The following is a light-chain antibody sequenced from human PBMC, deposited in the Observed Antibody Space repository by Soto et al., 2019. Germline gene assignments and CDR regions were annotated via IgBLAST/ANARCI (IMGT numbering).Light chain of an antibody. CDR2: DVS. CDR1: SSDVGGYEF. CDR3: CSYAGADACG. J-gene: IGLJ1*01. V-gene: IGLV2-11*01. Sequence: QSVLTQPRSVSGSPGQSVTVSCTGTSSDVGGYEFVSWYQQHPGKAPKLMIYDVSKRPSGVPDRFSGSKSANTASLPISGPQTWGVAVHFHCSYAGADACGFGAGSKGTV.